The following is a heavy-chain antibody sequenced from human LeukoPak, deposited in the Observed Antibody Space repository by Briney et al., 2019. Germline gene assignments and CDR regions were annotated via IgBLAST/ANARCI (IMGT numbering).Heavy chain of an antibody. J-gene: IGHJ4*02. Sequence: PSETLSLTCTVSGGSISSYFWSWIRQPSGKGLEWIGYIYNSGSTNYNPSLKSRVTISVDTSKNQFSLKLSSVTAADTAVYYCARVRVDSSGYYSMGGWGQGTLVTVSS. V-gene: IGHV4-59*01. CDR1: GGSISSYF. CDR2: IYNSGST. CDR3: ARVRVDSSGYYSMGG. D-gene: IGHD3-22*01.